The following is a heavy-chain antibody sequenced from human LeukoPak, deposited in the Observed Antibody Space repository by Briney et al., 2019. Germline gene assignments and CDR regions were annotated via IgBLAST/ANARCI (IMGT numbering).Heavy chain of an antibody. Sequence: GGSLRLSCVASGFTFGSYCMTWVRPAPGRGLEWVSLIDSNSNFMNYADSVKGRFTISRDNAKKSLYLEMNSLRAEDTAVYYCAKDSHSWSRDYWGQGTLVTVSS. V-gene: IGHV3-21*01. CDR3: AKDSHSWSRDY. CDR1: GFTFGSYC. CDR2: IDSNSNFM. D-gene: IGHD6-13*01. J-gene: IGHJ4*02.